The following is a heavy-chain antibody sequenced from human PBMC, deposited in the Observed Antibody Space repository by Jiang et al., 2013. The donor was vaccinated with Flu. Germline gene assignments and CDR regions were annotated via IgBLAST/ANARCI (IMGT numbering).Heavy chain of an antibody. CDR2: ISSSSSYI. CDR3: ARDPYSSGWYNGGQGFDP. J-gene: IGHJ5*02. D-gene: IGHD6-19*01. Sequence: GLVQPGRSLRLSCAASGFTFSSYSMNWVRQAPGKGLEWVSSISSSSSYIYYADSVKGRFTISRDNAKNSLYLQMNSLRAEDTAVYYCARDPYSSGWYNGGQGFDPWGQGTLVTVSS. V-gene: IGHV3-21*01. CDR1: GFTFSSYS.